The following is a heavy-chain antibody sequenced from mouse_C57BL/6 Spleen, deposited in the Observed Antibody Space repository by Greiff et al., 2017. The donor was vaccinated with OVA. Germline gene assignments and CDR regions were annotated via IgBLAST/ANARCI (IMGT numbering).Heavy chain of an antibody. CDR3: ARRITGYWYFDV. Sequence: EVQRVESGGGLVKPGGSLKLSCAASGFTFSDYGMHWVRQAPEKGLEWVAYISSGSSTIYYADTVKGRFTISRDNAKNTLFLQMTSLRSEDTAMYYCARRITGYWYFDVWGTGTTVTVSS. CDR1: GFTFSDYG. D-gene: IGHD4-1*01. CDR2: ISSGSSTI. V-gene: IGHV5-17*01. J-gene: IGHJ1*03.